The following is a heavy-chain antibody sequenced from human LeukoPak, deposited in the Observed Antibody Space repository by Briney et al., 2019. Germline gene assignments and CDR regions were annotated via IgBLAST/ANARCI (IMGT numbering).Heavy chain of an antibody. D-gene: IGHD6-6*01. J-gene: IGHJ4*02. CDR2: IKKDGSEK. Sequence: GGSLRLSCAASGINFSYYWMTWVRQAPGKGLEWVANIKKDGSEKDCVDSVRGRFTISRDNAKNSLYLQMNSLRVEDTAVYYCARSIQIDYWGQRTLVTVSS. V-gene: IGHV3-7*01. CDR1: GINFSYYW. CDR3: ARSIQIDY.